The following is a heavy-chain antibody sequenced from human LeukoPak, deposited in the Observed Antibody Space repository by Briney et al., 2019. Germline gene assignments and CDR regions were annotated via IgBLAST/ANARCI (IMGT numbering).Heavy chain of an antibody. CDR2: ISAYNGNT. Sequence: GASVKVSCKASGYTFTSYGISWVRQAPGQGLEWMGWISAYNGNTNYAQRVQGRVTMTTDTSTSTAYMELRSLRSDDTAVYYCARNPFSPYYYGSGSWDYFDYWGQGTLVTVSS. CDR3: ARNPFSPYYYGSGSWDYFDY. CDR1: GYTFTSYG. J-gene: IGHJ4*02. V-gene: IGHV1-18*01. D-gene: IGHD3-10*01.